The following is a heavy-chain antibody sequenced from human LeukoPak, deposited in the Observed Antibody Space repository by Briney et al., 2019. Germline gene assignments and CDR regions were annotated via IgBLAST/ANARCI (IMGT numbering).Heavy chain of an antibody. CDR3: ARENYSLDY. CDR1: GGSISPYY. Sequence: SETLSLTCTVSGGSISPYYWSWIRQPPGKGLEWIAYITHSGSTVCNPSLKSRATISLDTSKKQFSLKLSSVTTADTALYYCARENYSLDYWGQGTLVTVSS. J-gene: IGHJ4*02. V-gene: IGHV4-59*01. CDR2: ITHSGST. D-gene: IGHD2-15*01.